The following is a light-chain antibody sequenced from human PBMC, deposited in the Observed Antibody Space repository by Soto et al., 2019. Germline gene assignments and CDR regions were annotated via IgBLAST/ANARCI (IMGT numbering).Light chain of an antibody. CDR2: RDT. J-gene: IGLJ1*01. CDR1: NIGNKH. CDR3: QVWDSSTGV. V-gene: IGLV3-9*01. Sequence: SYELTQPLSVSVALGQTARITCGGNNIGNKHVHWYQQKPGQAPVLVIYRDTSRPSGIPERFSDSNSGNTATLTISRAQAGDEADYYCQVWDSSTGVFGTGTKVTVL.